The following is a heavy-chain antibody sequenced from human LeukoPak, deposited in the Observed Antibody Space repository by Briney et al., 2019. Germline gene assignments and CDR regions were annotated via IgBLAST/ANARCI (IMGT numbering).Heavy chain of an antibody. J-gene: IGHJ4*02. CDR2: IYHSGST. Sequence: SETLSLTCTVSGGSISSGGYYWSWIRQPPGKGLEWIGYIYHSGSTYYNPSLKSRVTISVDTSKNQFSLKLSSVTAADTAVYYCARDPESVEMATKYPGGYFDYWGQGTLVTVSS. CDR1: GGSISSGGYY. D-gene: IGHD5-24*01. CDR3: ARDPESVEMATKYPGGYFDY. V-gene: IGHV4-30-2*01.